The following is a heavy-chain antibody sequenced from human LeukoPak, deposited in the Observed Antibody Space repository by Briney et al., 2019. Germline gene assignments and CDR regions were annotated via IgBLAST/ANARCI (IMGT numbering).Heavy chain of an antibody. V-gene: IGHV3-33*01. J-gene: IGHJ4*02. CDR1: GFTFSSYG. CDR2: IWYDGSNK. CDR3: ARGRYYYGSGSYYYFDY. D-gene: IGHD3-10*01. Sequence: GGSLRLSCAASGFTFSSYGMHWVRQAPGKGLEWVAVIWYDGSNKYYADSVKGRFTISRDNSKNTLYLQMNSLRAEDTAVYYCARGRYYYGSGSYYYFDYWGQETLVTVSS.